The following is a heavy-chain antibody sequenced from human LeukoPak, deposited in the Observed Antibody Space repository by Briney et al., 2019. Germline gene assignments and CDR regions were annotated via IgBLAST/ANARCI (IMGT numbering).Heavy chain of an antibody. V-gene: IGHV4-39*01. CDR1: GGSISSSSYY. CDR2: IYYSGST. CDR3: ARQGVVRGGNWFDP. D-gene: IGHD3-10*01. J-gene: IGHJ5*02. Sequence: PSETLSLTCTVSGGSISSSSYYWGWIRQPPGKGLEWIGSIYYSGSTFYNPSLKSRVTISVDTSKNQFSLKLSSVTAADTAVYYCARQGVVRGGNWFDPWGRGTLVTVSS.